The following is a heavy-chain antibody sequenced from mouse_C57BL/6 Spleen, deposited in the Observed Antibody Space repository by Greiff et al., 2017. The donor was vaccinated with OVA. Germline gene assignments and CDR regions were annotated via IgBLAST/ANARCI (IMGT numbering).Heavy chain of an antibody. CDR2: IYPGDGDT. CDR3: ARYGSYNYYAMDY. CDR1: GYAFSSSW. V-gene: IGHV1-82*01. J-gene: IGHJ4*01. Sequence: VKLQESGPELVKPGASVKISCKASGYAFSSSWMNWVKQRPGKGLEWIGRIYPGDGDTNYNGKFKGKATLTADKSSSTAYMQLSSLTSEDSAVYFCARYGSYNYYAMDYWGQGTSVTVSS. D-gene: IGHD1-2*01.